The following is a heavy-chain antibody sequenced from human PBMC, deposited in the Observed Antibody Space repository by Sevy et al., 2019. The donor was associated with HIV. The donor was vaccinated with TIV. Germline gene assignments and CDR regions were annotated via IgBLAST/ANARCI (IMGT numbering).Heavy chain of an antibody. CDR1: GSTLSRLS. V-gene: IGHV1-24*01. CDR2: FDPEDGET. J-gene: IGHJ4*02. D-gene: IGHD3-22*01. CDR3: ATTKDYYDSSGYPFDY. Sequence: ASVKVSCKVSGSTLSRLSMHWVRQVPGKGLEWMASFDPEDGETIYARKFQGRVIMTEDTSADTAHMDLSSLTSEDTAVYYCATTKDYYDSSGYPFDYWGQGTLVTVSS.